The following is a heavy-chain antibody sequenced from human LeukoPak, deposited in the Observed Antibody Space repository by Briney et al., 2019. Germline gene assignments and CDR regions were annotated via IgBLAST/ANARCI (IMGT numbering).Heavy chain of an antibody. CDR3: ARGGATRGRFEN. J-gene: IGHJ4*02. CDR2: MREDATEI. V-gene: IGHV3-7*01. Sequence: GGSLRLSCAASGFTFDDYNMHWVRQAPGKGLDWVASMREDATEIHYADSVKGRFTISRDNPKNSLYLQMNSLRAEDTAVYYCARGGATRGRFENWGQGTLVTVSS. D-gene: IGHD1-26*01. CDR1: GFTFDDYN.